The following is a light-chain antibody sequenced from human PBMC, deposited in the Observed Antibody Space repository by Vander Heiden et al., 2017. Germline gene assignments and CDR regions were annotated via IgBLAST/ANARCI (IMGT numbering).Light chain of an antibody. Sequence: AIRMTQSPSSFSASTGDRVTITCRASQGISSYLAWYQQKPGKAPKLLIYAASTLQSGVPSRFSGSGSGTDFTLTISCLQSEDFATYYCQQYYTYPPLFGPRTKVDIK. CDR2: AAS. V-gene: IGKV1-8*01. CDR1: QGISSY. J-gene: IGKJ3*01. CDR3: QQYYTYPPL.